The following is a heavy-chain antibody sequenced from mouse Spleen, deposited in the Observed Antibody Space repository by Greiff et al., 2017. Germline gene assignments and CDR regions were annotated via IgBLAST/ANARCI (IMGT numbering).Heavy chain of an antibody. J-gene: IGHJ4*01. CDR3: ARVEANWDAMDY. Sequence: QVQLQQSGAELARPGASVKLSCKASGYTFTSYGISWVKQRTGQGLEWIGEIYPRSGNTYYNEKFKGKATLTSDKSSSTAYMELRSLTSEDSAVYFCARVEANWDAMDYWGQGTSVTVSS. CDR1: GYTFTSYG. V-gene: IGHV1-81*01. D-gene: IGHD4-1*01. CDR2: IYPRSGNT.